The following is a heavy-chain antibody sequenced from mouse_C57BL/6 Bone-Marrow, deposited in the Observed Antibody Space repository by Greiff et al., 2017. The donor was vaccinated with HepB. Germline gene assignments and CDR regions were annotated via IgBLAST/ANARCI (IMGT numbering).Heavy chain of an antibody. CDR3: ARRGDLVVDGNFDV. V-gene: IGHV1-80*01. Sequence: VKLQESGAELVKPGASVKISCKASGYAFSSYWMNWVKQRPGKGLEWIGQIYPGDGDTNYNGKFKGKATLTADKSSSTAYMQLSSLTSEDSAVYFCARRGDLVVDGNFDVWGTGTTVTVSS. J-gene: IGHJ1*03. CDR2: IYPGDGDT. CDR1: GYAFSSYW. D-gene: IGHD1-1*01.